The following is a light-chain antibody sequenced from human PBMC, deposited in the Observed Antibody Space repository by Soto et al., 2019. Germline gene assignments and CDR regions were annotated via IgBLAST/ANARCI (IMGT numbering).Light chain of an antibody. J-gene: IGLJ1*01. CDR2: DVS. CDR3: SSYTSSSTYV. CDR1: SSDVGGYNY. Sequence: QSALTQPASVSGSPGQSITISCTGTSSDVGGYNYVSWYQQHPGKAPKLMIYDVSNRPSGVSNRFSGSKSGNTASLTISGLQSDAEADYYCSSYTSSSTYVFGTGTKVTVL. V-gene: IGLV2-14*01.